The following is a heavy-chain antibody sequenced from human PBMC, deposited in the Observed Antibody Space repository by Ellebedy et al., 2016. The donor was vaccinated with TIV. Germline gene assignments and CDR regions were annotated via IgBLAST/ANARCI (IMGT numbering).Heavy chain of an antibody. J-gene: IGHJ4*02. CDR2: MKSKTSGGTV. D-gene: IGHD3-3*01. V-gene: IGHV3-15*01. Sequence: GESLKISXAASGFNFNAAWMSWFRQAPGKGPEWVGRMKSKTSGGTVDYAAPVKGRFTISRDDSKNTLYLQMNSLETDDTAVYYCTTGSNFGVFTTAEDHWGQGARVTVSS. CDR1: GFNFNAAW. CDR3: TTGSNFGVFTTAEDH.